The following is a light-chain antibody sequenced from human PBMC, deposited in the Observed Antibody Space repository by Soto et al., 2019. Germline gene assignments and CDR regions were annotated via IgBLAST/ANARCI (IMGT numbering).Light chain of an antibody. Sequence: QSVLTQTPSASGTPGQRVTISCSGSSSNIGVNTVNWYQHVPGTAPTLVIYSNNQRPSGVPDRFSGSKSGTSASLAISGLQSEDEADYYCAAWDDSLNGHVVFGGGTKVTVL. J-gene: IGLJ2*01. CDR2: SNN. V-gene: IGLV1-44*01. CDR3: AAWDDSLNGHVV. CDR1: SSNIGVNT.